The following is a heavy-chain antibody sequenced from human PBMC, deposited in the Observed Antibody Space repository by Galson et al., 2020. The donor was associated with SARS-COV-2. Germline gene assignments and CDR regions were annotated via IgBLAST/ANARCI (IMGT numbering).Heavy chain of an antibody. V-gene: IGHV3-33*01. CDR3: ARDFGVGSRLVDDF. Sequence: GESLKISCAASGFTFSSYGMHWVRQAPGKGLEWVAVIWYDGSNKYYADSVKGRFTISRDNSKNTLYLQMNSLRADDTAVYYCARDFGVGSRLVDDFLGQVTLVTVSS. D-gene: IGHD3-3*01. J-gene: IGHJ4*02. CDR2: IWYDGSNK. CDR1: GFTFSSYG.